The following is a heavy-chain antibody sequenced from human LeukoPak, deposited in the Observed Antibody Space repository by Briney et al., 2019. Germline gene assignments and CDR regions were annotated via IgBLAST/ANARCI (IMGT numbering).Heavy chain of an antibody. V-gene: IGHV1-69*13. CDR2: IIPIFGTA. J-gene: IGHJ4*02. D-gene: IGHD1-14*01. Sequence: ASVKVSCKASGGTFSSYAISWVRQAPGQGLEWMEGIIPIFGTANYAQKFQGRVTITADESTSTAYMELSSLRSEDTAVYYCARLGTNPLQYYFDYWGQGTLVTVSS. CDR3: ARLGTNPLQYYFDY. CDR1: GGTFSSYA.